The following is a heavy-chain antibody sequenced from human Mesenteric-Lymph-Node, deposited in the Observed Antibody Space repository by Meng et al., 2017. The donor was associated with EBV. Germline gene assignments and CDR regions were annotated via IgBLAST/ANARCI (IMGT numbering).Heavy chain of an antibody. D-gene: IGHD2/OR15-2a*01. CDR3: ARGLSYVSGVIDP. Sequence: QVQVQQWGAGLLKPSETLLLPCAVYGGSFSGYYWSWIRQPPGKGLEWIGEINHSGSTNYNPSLKSRVTISVDTSKNQFSLKLSSVTAADTAVYYCARGLSYVSGVIDPWGQGTLVTVSS. CDR2: INHSGST. V-gene: IGHV4-34*01. CDR1: GGSFSGYY. J-gene: IGHJ5*02.